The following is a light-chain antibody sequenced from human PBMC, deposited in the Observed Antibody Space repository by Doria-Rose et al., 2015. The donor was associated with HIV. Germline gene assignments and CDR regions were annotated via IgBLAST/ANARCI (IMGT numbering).Light chain of an antibody. CDR2: WAS. J-gene: IGKJ3*01. V-gene: IGKV4-1*01. CDR3: QQYYDTPS. Sequence: TQPPESLGMSLGERATLKCKSNQRLLYTSNNYLAWYQQKPGQPPKLLIYWASTRQSGVPARFSGSGSGTDFTLTISSLEAEDVAVYYCQQYYDTPSFGPGTTVDIK. CDR1: QRLLYTSNNY.